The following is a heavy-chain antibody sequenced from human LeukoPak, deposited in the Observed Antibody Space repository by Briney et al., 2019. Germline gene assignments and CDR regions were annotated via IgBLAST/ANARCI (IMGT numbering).Heavy chain of an antibody. D-gene: IGHD2-2*01. CDR1: GDSVSSNSAA. Sequence: SQTLSLTCAGSGDSVSSNSAAWNWIRQSPSRGLEWLGRTYYRANWSNDDAVSVIIRITINPDTSKNQFSLQLNSVPPEDTAAYYCARLHCTSTSCSIDYWGQGNLVTVSS. CDR3: ARLHCTSTSCSIDY. CDR2: TYYRANWSN. J-gene: IGHJ4*02. V-gene: IGHV6-1*01.